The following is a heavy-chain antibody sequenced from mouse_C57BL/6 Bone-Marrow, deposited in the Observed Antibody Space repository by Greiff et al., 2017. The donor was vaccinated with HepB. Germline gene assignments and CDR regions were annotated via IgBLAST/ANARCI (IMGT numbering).Heavy chain of an antibody. V-gene: IGHV5-12*01. CDR2: ISNGGGST. Sequence: EVKLVESGGGLVQPGGSLKLSCAASGFTFSDYYMYWVRQTPEKRLEWVAYISNGGGSTYYPDTVKGRFTISRDNAKNTLYLQMSRLKSEDTAMYYCAGYDGYYVGLYAMDYWGQGTSVTVSS. J-gene: IGHJ4*01. CDR1: GFTFSDYY. D-gene: IGHD2-3*01. CDR3: AGYDGYYVGLYAMDY.